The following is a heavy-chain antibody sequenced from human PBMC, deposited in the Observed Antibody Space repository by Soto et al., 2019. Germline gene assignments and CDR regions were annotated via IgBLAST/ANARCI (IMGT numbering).Heavy chain of an antibody. CDR2: IYYSGST. CDR1: GGSISSGDYY. J-gene: IGHJ6*02. CDR3: ARGSSGSYFVYYYYGMDV. D-gene: IGHD3-10*01. V-gene: IGHV4-30-4*01. Sequence: PXETLSLTCTVSGGSISSGDYYWSWIRQPPGKGLEWIGYIYYSGSTYYNPSLKSRVTISVDTSKNQFSLKLSSVTAADTAVYYCARGSSGSYFVYYYYGMDVWGHGTTVTVSS.